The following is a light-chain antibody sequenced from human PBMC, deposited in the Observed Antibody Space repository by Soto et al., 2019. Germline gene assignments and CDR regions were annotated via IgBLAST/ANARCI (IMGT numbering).Light chain of an antibody. V-gene: IGLV2-14*01. CDR3: ASYTSSSSYV. J-gene: IGLJ1*01. Sequence: QSALTQPPSASGSPGQSVTISCTGTSSDVGGYNYVSWYQQHPGKAPKLMIYEVSNRPSGVSNRFSGSKSGNTASLTISGLQAEDEVDYYCASYTSSSSYVFGTGTKVTVL. CDR1: SSDVGGYNY. CDR2: EVS.